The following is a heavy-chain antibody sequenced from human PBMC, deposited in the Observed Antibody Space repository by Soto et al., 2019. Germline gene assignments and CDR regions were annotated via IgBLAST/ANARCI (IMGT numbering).Heavy chain of an antibody. CDR1: GGPINSGGYY. V-gene: IGHV4-31*03. J-gene: IGHJ4*02. CDR2: IYYSGST. CDR3: ARDGSYYFDY. Sequence: SETLSLTCTVSGGPINSGGYYWSWIRQHPGKGLEWIGYIYYSGSTYYNPSLKSRVTISGDTSKNQFSLKLSSVTAADTAVYYCARDGSYYFDYWGQGTPVTVSS.